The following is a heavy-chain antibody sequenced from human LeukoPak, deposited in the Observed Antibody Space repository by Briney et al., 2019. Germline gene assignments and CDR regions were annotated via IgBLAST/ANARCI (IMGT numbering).Heavy chain of an antibody. Sequence: ASVKVSCKASGYTFTSYGISWVRQAPGQGLEWMGWINPNSGGTNYAQKFQGRVTMTRDTSISTAYMELSRLRSDDTAVYYCARELDYYYGSGRPFDYWGQGTLVTVSS. CDR2: INPNSGGT. CDR3: ARELDYYYGSGRPFDY. D-gene: IGHD3-10*01. CDR1: GYTFTSYG. J-gene: IGHJ4*02. V-gene: IGHV1-2*02.